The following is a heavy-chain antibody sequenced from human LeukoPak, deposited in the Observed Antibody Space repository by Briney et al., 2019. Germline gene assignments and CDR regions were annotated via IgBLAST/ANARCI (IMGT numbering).Heavy chain of an antibody. CDR1: GGSVSSGSYY. Sequence: PSETLSLTCTVSGGSVSSGSYYWSWIRQPPGKGLEWIAYIYYSGSTNYNPSLESRVTISVDTSKNQFSLKLSSVTAADTAVYYCARLYRDPESGIYVHYFDYWGQGTLVTVSS. J-gene: IGHJ4*02. V-gene: IGHV4-61*01. D-gene: IGHD1-26*01. CDR2: IYYSGST. CDR3: ARLYRDPESGIYVHYFDY.